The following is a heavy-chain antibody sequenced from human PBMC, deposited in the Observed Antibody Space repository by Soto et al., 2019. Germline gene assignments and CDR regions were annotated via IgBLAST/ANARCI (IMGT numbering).Heavy chain of an antibody. CDR1: GFTFSRYV. CDR2: INSNGDST. V-gene: IGHV3-23*01. D-gene: IGHD2-2*01. J-gene: IGHJ4*02. CDR3: ARVPDLDYCSRTSCLYYFDY. Sequence: EVQLLESGGGLVQPGGSLRLSCVASGFTFSRYVMSWVRQAPGKGLEWVSTINSNGDSTYYADSVKGRFTISRDNSRNSLYLQVNSLRAEDTAVYYRARVPDLDYCSRTSCLYYFDYWGQGALVTVSS.